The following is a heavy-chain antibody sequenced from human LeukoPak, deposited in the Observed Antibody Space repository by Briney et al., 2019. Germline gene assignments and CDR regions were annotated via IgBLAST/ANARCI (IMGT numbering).Heavy chain of an antibody. Sequence: SQTLSLTCTVSGGSISSGGYYWSWIRQHPGKGLEWIGYFYYSGSTYYIPSLKSRVTISVDTSKNQFSLKLSSVTAADTAVYYCARAGRNYDILTGYYNTQFDYWGQGTLVTVSS. V-gene: IGHV4-31*03. J-gene: IGHJ4*02. CDR1: GGSISSGGYY. D-gene: IGHD3-9*01. CDR2: FYYSGST. CDR3: ARAGRNYDILTGYYNTQFDY.